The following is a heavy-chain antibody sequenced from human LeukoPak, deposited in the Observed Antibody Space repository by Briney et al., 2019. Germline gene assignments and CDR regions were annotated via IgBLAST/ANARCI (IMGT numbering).Heavy chain of an antibody. J-gene: IGHJ6*02. CDR2: IKQDGSEK. CDR3: ARGKGSYSSSWYPFYYYYYGMDV. V-gene: IGHV3-7*01. D-gene: IGHD6-13*01. CDR1: GFTFSSYW. Sequence: PGGSLRLSCAASGFTFSSYWMSWVRQAPGTGLEWVANIKQDGSEKYSVESVKGRFTISRDNAKHSLYLQMNSLRAEATAVYYCARGKGSYSSSWYPFYYYYYGMDVWGQGTTVTVSS.